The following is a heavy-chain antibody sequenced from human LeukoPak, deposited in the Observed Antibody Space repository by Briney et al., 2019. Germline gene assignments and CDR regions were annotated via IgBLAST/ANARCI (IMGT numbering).Heavy chain of an antibody. CDR3: ARLPDAFDI. D-gene: IGHD2-21*02. J-gene: IGHJ3*02. CDR2: ISGSGGST. CDR1: GLTFSSYA. Sequence: PGGSVRLSCAASGLTFSSYAMSWVRQAPGKGLEWVSAISGSGGSTYYADSVKGRFTISRDNSKNTLYLQINSLRPYDTAVYYCARLPDAFDIWGQETMVTVSS. V-gene: IGHV3-23*01.